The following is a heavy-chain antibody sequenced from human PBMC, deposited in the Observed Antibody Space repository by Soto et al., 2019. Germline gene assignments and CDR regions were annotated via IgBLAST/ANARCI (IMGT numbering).Heavy chain of an antibody. D-gene: IGHD6-19*01. CDR1: GGSISSYY. Sequence: SETLSLTCTVSGGSISSYYWSWIRQPPGKGLEWIGYIYYSGSTNYNPSLKSRVTISVDTSKNQFSLKLSSVTAADTAVYYCARDVRAAPIAVAGGWFDPWGQGTLVTVSS. J-gene: IGHJ5*02. CDR2: IYYSGST. V-gene: IGHV4-59*01. CDR3: ARDVRAAPIAVAGGWFDP.